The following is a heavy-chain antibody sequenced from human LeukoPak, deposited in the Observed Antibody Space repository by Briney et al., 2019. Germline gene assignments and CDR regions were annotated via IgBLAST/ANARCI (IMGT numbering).Heavy chain of an antibody. Sequence: ASVKVSCKASGGTFSSYAISWVRQAPGQGLEWMGGIIPIFGTANYAQKFQGRVTITADESTSTAYMELSSLRSEDTAVYYCARDRYLIAVAGMGGFDYWGQGTLVTVSS. CDR3: ARDRYLIAVAGMGGFDY. J-gene: IGHJ4*02. CDR2: IIPIFGTA. CDR1: GGTFSSYA. D-gene: IGHD6-19*01. V-gene: IGHV1-69*13.